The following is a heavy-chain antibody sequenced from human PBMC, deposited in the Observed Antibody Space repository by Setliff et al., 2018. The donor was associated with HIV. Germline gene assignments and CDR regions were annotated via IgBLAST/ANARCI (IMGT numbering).Heavy chain of an antibody. CDR3: AKGAGFYGDYTFDH. V-gene: IGHV4-59*11. CDR2: IYSTGST. CDR1: GPSINIHY. D-gene: IGHD4-17*01. J-gene: IGHJ4*02. Sequence: LSLTCTVSGPSINIHYWSWIRQSPGKAFEWIGYIYSTGSTNYNPSLQSRVTISLVASRNQFSLKVTSVTAADTAVYYCAKGAGFYGDYTFDHWGQGRQVTVSS.